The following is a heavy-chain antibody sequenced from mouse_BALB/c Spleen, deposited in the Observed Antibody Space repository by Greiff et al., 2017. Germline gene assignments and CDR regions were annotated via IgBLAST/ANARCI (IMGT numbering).Heavy chain of an antibody. CDR1: GFSLTGYG. V-gene: IGHV2-6-7*01. J-gene: IGHJ2*01. CDR2: IWGDGST. Sequence: QVQLKQSGPGLVAPSQSLSITCTVSGFSLTGYGVNWVRQPPGTGLEWLGMIWGDGSTDYNSALKSRLSISKDNSKSQVFLKMNSLQTDDTARYYCARENYRYFFDYWGQGTTLTVSS. CDR3: ARENYRYFFDY. D-gene: IGHD2-14*01.